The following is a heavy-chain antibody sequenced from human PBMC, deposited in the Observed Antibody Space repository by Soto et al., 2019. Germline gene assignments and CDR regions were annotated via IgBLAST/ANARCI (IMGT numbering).Heavy chain of an antibody. CDR1: GYSFSNYA. CDR2: INGGNGNT. V-gene: IGHV1-3*01. D-gene: IGHD6-13*01. J-gene: IGHJ4*02. CDR3: ARVGTSSWDFGY. Sequence: VKVSCKASGYSFSNYAMHWVRRAPGHRLEWMGWINGGNGNTEYSQKFQGRVTITRDTSASTAYMELNSLRSEDTAVYYCARVGTSSWDFGYWGQGXLVTVYS.